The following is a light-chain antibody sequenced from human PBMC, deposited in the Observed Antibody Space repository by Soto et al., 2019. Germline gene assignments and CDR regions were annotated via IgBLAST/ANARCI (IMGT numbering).Light chain of an antibody. J-gene: IGKJ1*01. CDR3: QQYGSSPR. Sequence: EIVLTQSPGTLSLSSGERATLSCRASQSVTSSYLAWYQQKPGQAPRLLIYGASSRATGIPDRFSGSGSGTDFTLTISRLEPEDCAVYYCQQYGSSPRFGQGTKVEIK. CDR1: QSVTSSY. V-gene: IGKV3-20*01. CDR2: GAS.